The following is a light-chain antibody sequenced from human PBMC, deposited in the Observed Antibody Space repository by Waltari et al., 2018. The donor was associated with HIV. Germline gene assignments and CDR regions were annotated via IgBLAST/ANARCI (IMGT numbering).Light chain of an antibody. CDR1: ALPNRY. J-gene: IGLJ2*01. CDR3: QSADRSGSHVV. Sequence: SYELTKPPSMSVSPGQTARITCFGDALPNRYAYWYQQRPGQAPVLVIYKARERPSGIPALFSGSNAGTTVTLIISGVQPEDEADYYCQSADRSGSHVVFGGGTKVTV. V-gene: IGLV3-25*03. CDR2: KAR.